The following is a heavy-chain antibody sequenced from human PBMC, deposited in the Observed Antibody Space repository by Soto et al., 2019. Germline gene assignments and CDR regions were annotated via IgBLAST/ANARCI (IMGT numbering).Heavy chain of an antibody. CDR3: AKDYTYSRSNYFDY. Sequence: EVQLVESGGGLVQTGGSLRLSCVTSGFTFDDYGMHWVRQAPGKGLEWVSGISWNSGNIGYADSVRGRFTISRDSAKNSVYLQMNSLRPEDTAFYSCAKDYTYSRSNYFDYWGQGTLVTVSS. V-gene: IGHV3-9*01. J-gene: IGHJ4*02. CDR1: GFTFDDYG. CDR2: ISWNSGNI. D-gene: IGHD6-13*01.